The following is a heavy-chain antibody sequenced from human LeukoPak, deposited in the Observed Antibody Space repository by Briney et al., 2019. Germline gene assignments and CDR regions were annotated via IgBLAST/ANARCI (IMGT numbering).Heavy chain of an antibody. V-gene: IGHV1-18*01. CDR2: ISAYNGNT. Sequence: GASVKVSCKASGYTFTSYGISWVRQAPGQGLEWMGWISAYNGNTNYAQKLQGRVTMTTDTSTSTAYMELRSLRSDDTAVYYCARAPRIIMVRGVIGAWFDPWGQGTLVTVSS. D-gene: IGHD3-10*01. J-gene: IGHJ5*02. CDR3: ARAPRIIMVRGVIGAWFDP. CDR1: GYTFTSYG.